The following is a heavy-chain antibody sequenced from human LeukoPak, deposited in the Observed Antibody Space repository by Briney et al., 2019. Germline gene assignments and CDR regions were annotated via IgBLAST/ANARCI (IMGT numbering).Heavy chain of an antibody. V-gene: IGHV4-34*01. J-gene: IGHJ3*02. CDR2: INHSGST. CDR3: ARDLGYYYHAFDI. D-gene: IGHD3-22*01. Sequence: SETLSLTCAVYGGSFSGYCWSWIRQPPGKGLEWIGEINHSGSTNYNPSLKSRVTISVDTSKNQFSLKLSSVTAADTAVYYCARDLGYYYHAFDIWGQGTMVTVSS. CDR1: GGSFSGYC.